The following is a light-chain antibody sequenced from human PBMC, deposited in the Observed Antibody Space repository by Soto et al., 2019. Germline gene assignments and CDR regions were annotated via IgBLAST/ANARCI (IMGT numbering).Light chain of an antibody. CDR3: SSYTGSYTFA. CDR1: SSDIGGNHF. Sequence: QSALAQPASVSGSPGQSITISCTGTSSDIGGNHFVPWYQQQSGKAPKLVIYEVTDRPSGVSDRFSGSKSGNTASLTISGLQPEDEADYYCSSYTGSYTFAFGTGTKVTVL. J-gene: IGLJ1*01. CDR2: EVT. V-gene: IGLV2-14*01.